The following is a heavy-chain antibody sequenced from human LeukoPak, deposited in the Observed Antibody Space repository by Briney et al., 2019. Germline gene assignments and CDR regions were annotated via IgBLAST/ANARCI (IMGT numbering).Heavy chain of an antibody. CDR2: TYYRSKWYN. J-gene: IGHJ4*02. V-gene: IGHV6-1*01. Sequence: SQTLSLACVISGDSVSSNSVAWNWIGQSPSRGLEWLGRTYYRSKWYNDYAVSVNSRMIINPDTSKNQFSLQLNSVTPEDTAVYYCARWSHSSHYFDYWGQATLVTVSS. D-gene: IGHD2-2*01. CDR1: GDSVSSNSVA. CDR3: ARWSHSSHYFDY.